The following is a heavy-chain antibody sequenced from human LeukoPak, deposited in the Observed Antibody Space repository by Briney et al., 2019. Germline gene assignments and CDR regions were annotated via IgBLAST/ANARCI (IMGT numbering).Heavy chain of an antibody. D-gene: IGHD5-18*01. CDR2: IKGDGSEK. Sequence: GGSLRLSCAASGFTFSSYWMTWVRQAPGKGLQWVANIKGDGSEKYYVDSVKGRFTISRDNAKSSLYLQMNNLRAEDTAVYYCARGDTAMVDYYYYMDAWGKGTTVTISS. V-gene: IGHV3-7*01. CDR3: ARGDTAMVDYYYYMDA. J-gene: IGHJ6*03. CDR1: GFTFSSYW.